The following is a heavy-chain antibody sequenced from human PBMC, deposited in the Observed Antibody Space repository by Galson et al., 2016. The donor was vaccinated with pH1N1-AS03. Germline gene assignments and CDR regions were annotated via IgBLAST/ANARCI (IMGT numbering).Heavy chain of an antibody. CDR1: GFTFSTYA. J-gene: IGHJ4*02. CDR3: AKFRGGHYPQYYFDY. D-gene: IGHD2-15*01. V-gene: IGHV3-23*01. CDR2: LGGSGSST. Sequence: SLRLSCAASGFTFSTYAMGWVRQAPGKGLEWVSALGGSGSSTFYADSVKGRFTVSRDNSKNTLYLQFNSLRAEDTAVYTCAKFRGGHYPQYYFDYWGQGALVTVSS.